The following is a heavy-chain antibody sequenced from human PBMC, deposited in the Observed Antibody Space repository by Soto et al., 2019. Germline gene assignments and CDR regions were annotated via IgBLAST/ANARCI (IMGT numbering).Heavy chain of an antibody. CDR1: GLTFSSHA. CDR3: ARAHGPYYDSSYYGLARNYFDY. Sequence: PGGSLRLSCAATGLTFSSHAMDWVRQAPGKGLEWVSVISFDGTNKYYAESVRGRYTISRDNSKNVLYLDMNSLRPDDTAIYYCARAHGPYYDSSYYGLARNYFDYWGQGALVTVSS. CDR2: ISFDGTNK. J-gene: IGHJ4*02. V-gene: IGHV3-30-3*01. D-gene: IGHD3-22*01.